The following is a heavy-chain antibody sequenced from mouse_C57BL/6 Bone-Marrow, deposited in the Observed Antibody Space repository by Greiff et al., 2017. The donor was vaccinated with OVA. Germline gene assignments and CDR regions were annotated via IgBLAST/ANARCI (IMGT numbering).Heavy chain of an antibody. J-gene: IGHJ3*01. V-gene: IGHV1-74*01. CDR2: IPPSDSDT. Sequence: QVQLQQPGADLVKPGASVKVSCQASVYTFTSYWMPWVQQRPAPGLEWIGRIPPSDSDTNYNQKCKGKATLTVDKSSSTAYMQLSSLTSEDSAVYYCAIYGYDYGFAYWGQGTLVTVSA. D-gene: IGHD2-4*01. CDR3: AIYGYDYGFAY. CDR1: VYTFTSYW.